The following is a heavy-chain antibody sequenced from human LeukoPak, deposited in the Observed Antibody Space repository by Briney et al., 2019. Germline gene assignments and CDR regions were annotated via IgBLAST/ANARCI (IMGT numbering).Heavy chain of an antibody. CDR3: ARIDSTYYYDSSGYYKINNAFDI. Sequence: SETLSLTGTVPGGSISSSSYYWGWIRQPPAKGLEWIGSIYYSGRTYYNPSVKSRVTISVDTSKNQFSLKLSSVTAADTAVYYCARIDSTYYYDSSGYYKINNAFDIWGQGTMVTVSS. J-gene: IGHJ3*02. V-gene: IGHV4-39*01. CDR1: GGSISSSSYY. CDR2: IYYSGRT. D-gene: IGHD3-22*01.